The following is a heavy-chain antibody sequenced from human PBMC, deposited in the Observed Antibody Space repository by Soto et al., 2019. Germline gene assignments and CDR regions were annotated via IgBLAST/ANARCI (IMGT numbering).Heavy chain of an antibody. CDR2: ISSSSSTI. V-gene: IGHV3-48*01. Sequence: GGSLRLSCAASGFTFSSYSMNWVRQAPGKGLEWVSYISSSSSTIYYADSVKGRFTISRDNAKNSLYLQMNSLRAEDTAVYYCARSYPKNYDFWSGYIYWGQGTLVTVSS. CDR3: ARSYPKNYDFWSGYIY. CDR1: GFTFSSYS. D-gene: IGHD3-3*01. J-gene: IGHJ4*02.